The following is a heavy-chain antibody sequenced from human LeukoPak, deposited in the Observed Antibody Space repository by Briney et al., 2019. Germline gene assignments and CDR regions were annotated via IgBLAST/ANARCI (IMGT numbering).Heavy chain of an antibody. J-gene: IGHJ6*03. V-gene: IGHV4-61*02. D-gene: IGHD3-10*01. CDR2: IYTSGST. CDR1: GGSISSGSYY. CDR3: ARKNRLMVRGVHQTKNYYYYYMDV. Sequence: PSETLSLTCTVSGGSISSGSYYWSWIRQPAGKGLEWIGRIYTSGSTNYNPSLKSRVTISVDTSKNQFSLKLSSVTAADTAVYYCARKNRLMVRGVHQTKNYYYYYMDVWGKGTTVTISS.